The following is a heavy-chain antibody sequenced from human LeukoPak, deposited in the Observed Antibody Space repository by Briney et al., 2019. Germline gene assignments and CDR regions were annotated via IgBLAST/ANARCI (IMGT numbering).Heavy chain of an antibody. CDR1: GGTFSSYA. CDR2: IIPIFGTA. V-gene: IGHV1-69*06. Sequence: SVKVSCKASGGTFSSYAISWVRQAPGQGLEWMGGIIPIFGTANYAQKFQGRVTITADKSTSTAYMELSSLRSEDTAVYYCARGGVADYYYYYYMDVWGKGTTVTVSS. CDR3: ARGGVADYYYYYYMDV. D-gene: IGHD6-19*01. J-gene: IGHJ6*03.